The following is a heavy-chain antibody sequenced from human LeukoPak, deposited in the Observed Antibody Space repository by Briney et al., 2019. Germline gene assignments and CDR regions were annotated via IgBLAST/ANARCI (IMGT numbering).Heavy chain of an antibody. D-gene: IGHD4-17*01. CDR1: GFTFSSYA. CDR3: AKDAHDYGSH. J-gene: IGHJ4*02. Sequence: GGSLRLSCAASGFTFSSYAMSWVRQAPGKGLEWISGISGSGGATHYADSVKGRFTISRDNSRNTLYLQLNSLRVEDTAVYYCAKDAHDYGSHWGQGTLVTVSS. V-gene: IGHV3-23*01. CDR2: ISGSGGAT.